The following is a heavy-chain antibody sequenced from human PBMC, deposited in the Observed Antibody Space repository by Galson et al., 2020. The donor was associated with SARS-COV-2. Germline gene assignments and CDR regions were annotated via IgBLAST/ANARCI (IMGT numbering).Heavy chain of an antibody. CDR1: GFTFSSYW. J-gene: IGHJ4*02. CDR3: ARGDMGNDYFDY. CDR2: IYSEGSST. V-gene: IGHV3-74*01. D-gene: IGHD7-27*01. Sequence: GGSLRLSCAASGFTFSSYWMHWVRQAPGKGLVWVSRIYSEGSSTSYADSVKGRFTISGDNAKNTLYLQMNSLRAEDTAVYYCARGDMGNDYFDYWGQGTLFTVSS.